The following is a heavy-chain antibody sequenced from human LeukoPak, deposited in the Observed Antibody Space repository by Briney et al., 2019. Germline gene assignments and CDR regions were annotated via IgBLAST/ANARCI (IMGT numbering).Heavy chain of an antibody. Sequence: SETLSLTCTVSGGSISSSSYYWGWIRQPPGKGLEWFGSIYYSGSTYYNPSLKSRVTISVDTSKNQFSLKLSSVTAADTAVYYCARLVKGYYGSGSYSLWGQGTLVTVSS. D-gene: IGHD3-10*01. J-gene: IGHJ4*02. CDR2: IYYSGST. V-gene: IGHV4-39*01. CDR1: GGSISSSSYY. CDR3: ARLVKGYYGSGSYSL.